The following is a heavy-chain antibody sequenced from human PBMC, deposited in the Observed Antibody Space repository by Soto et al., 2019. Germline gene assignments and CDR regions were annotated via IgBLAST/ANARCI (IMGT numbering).Heavy chain of an antibody. D-gene: IGHD3-22*01. V-gene: IGHV1-69*01. CDR3: ARGGMGRGDSSAVNDYYYGMDV. J-gene: IGHJ6*02. CDR1: GGTFSSYA. CDR2: IIPIFGTA. Sequence: QVQLVQSGAEVKKPGSSVKVSCKASGGTFSSYAISWVRQAPGQGLEWMGGIIPIFGTANYAQKFQGRVTINGDESTSTAYMELSSLRAEDTAVYYCARGGMGRGDSSAVNDYYYGMDVWGQGTTVTVSS.